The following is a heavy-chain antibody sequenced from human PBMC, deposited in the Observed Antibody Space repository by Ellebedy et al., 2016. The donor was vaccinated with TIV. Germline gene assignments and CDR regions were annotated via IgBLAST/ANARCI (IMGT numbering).Heavy chain of an antibody. Sequence: LRLSCTVSGDSISSGDYHWSWIRQSPGKGLEWIGYIYHSGSIDYSPSLKSRVTISSDTSKNQFSLKLSSVTAADTGVYYCVRGCSISCYYYWALDVWGQGTTVTVSS. CDR2: IYHSGSI. CDR1: GDSISSGDYH. J-gene: IGHJ6*02. V-gene: IGHV4-30-4*01. D-gene: IGHD2-2*01. CDR3: VRGCSISCYYYWALDV.